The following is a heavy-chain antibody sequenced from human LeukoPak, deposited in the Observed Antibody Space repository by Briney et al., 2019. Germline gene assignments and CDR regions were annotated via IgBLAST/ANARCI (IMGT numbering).Heavy chain of an antibody. CDR1: GGSISTSSYY. CDR3: ARGYGDYGY. V-gene: IGHV4-39*07. Sequence: PSETLSLTCTVSGGSISTSSYYWGWIRQPPGKGLEWIGSIYYSGSTYYNPSLKSRVTISVDTSKNQFSLKLSSVTAADTAVYYCARGYGDYGYWGQGTLVTVSS. CDR2: IYYSGST. D-gene: IGHD4-17*01. J-gene: IGHJ4*02.